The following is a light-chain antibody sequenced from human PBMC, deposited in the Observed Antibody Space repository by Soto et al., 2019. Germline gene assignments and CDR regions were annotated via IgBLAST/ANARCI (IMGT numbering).Light chain of an antibody. CDR3: QKYDRTPWT. CDR2: AAS. J-gene: IGKJ1*01. V-gene: IGKV1-27*01. CDR1: QGISHY. Sequence: DIQMTQSPSSLSASVGDRVTITCRASQGISHYLAWYQQKPGKVPKLLMSAASTLQSGVPSRFSGSGSGTDFTLTISGLQPEDVATYYCQKYDRTPWTFGQGTEVDIK.